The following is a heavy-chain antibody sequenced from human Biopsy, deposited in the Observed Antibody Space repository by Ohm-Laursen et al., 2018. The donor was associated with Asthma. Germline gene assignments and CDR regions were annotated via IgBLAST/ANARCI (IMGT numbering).Heavy chain of an antibody. J-gene: IGHJ3*02. Sequence: LRLSCAASGFSFSNFAIHWVRQAPGKGLEWVGVISKDASTQDYADSVKSRFTMARDNSKNTLDLQMNSLREEDTAVYYCVRDGTDDAFDIWGQGTVVSVSS. D-gene: IGHD1-1*01. V-gene: IGHV3-30*01. CDR2: ISKDASTQ. CDR1: GFSFSNFA. CDR3: VRDGTDDAFDI.